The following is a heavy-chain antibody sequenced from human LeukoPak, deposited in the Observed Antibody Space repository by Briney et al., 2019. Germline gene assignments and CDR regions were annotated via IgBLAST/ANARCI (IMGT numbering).Heavy chain of an antibody. CDR3: ARVVPASNYDFDY. V-gene: IGHV4-30-4*08. Sequence: PSQTLSLTCTVSGGSISSGDYYWSWIRQPPGKGLEWIGYIYYSGSTYYNPSLKSRVTISIDTSKNQFSLKLSSVTAADTAVYYCARVVPASNYDFDYWGQGTLVTVSS. J-gene: IGHJ4*02. D-gene: IGHD2-2*01. CDR1: GGSISSGDYY. CDR2: IYYSGST.